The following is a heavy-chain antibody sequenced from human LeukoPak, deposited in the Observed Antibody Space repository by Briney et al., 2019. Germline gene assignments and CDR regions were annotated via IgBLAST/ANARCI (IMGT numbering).Heavy chain of an antibody. CDR2: IYPGDSDT. Sequence: GASLKISFKGSGYSFTSYWIGWVRPMPGKGLEWMGIIYPGDSDTRYSPSFQGQVTISADKSISTAYLQWSSLKASDTAMYYCARAAAGTSQVWFDPWGQGTLVTVSS. CDR3: ARAAAGTSQVWFDP. D-gene: IGHD6-13*01. J-gene: IGHJ5*02. V-gene: IGHV5-51*01. CDR1: GYSFTSYW.